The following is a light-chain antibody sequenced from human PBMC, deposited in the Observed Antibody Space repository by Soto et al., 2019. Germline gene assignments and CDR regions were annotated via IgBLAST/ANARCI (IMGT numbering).Light chain of an antibody. CDR1: QSVTSNF. CDR2: GES. J-gene: IGKJ2*01. CDR3: QQYGRSPLLYT. Sequence: ENVLTQSPGTLSLSPGERATLSCRASQSVTSNFLAWYQQKPGQAPRLLLYGESTRAAGVPDRFSGSGSGTDFTLTITGLEPEDFAVYYCQQYGRSPLLYTFGQGTKL. V-gene: IGKV3-20*01.